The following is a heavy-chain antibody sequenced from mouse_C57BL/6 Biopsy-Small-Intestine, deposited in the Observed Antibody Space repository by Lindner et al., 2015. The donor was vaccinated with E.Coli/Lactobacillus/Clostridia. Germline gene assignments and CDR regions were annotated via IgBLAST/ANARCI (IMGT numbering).Heavy chain of an antibody. CDR1: GFTFSDYG. V-gene: IGHV5-17*01. J-gene: IGHJ2*01. Sequence: VQLQESGGGLSEDLEGSLKLSCAASGFTFSDYGVHWVRQAPEKGLEWVAYISSGSSTIYYADTVKGRFTISRDNAKNTLFLQMTSLRSEDTAMYYCARDRVYFDYWGQGTTLTVSS. CDR3: ARDRVYFDY. D-gene: IGHD3-2*01. CDR2: ISSGSSTI.